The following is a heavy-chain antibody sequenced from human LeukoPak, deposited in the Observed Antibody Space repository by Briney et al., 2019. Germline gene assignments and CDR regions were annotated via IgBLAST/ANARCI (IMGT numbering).Heavy chain of an antibody. CDR3: VVADGYIDAFDI. J-gene: IGHJ3*02. D-gene: IGHD5-24*01. CDR1: GGSISSYY. CDR2: IYYSGST. Sequence: SETLSLTCAVSGGSISSYYWSWIRQHPGKGLEWIGYIYYSGSTYCNPSLKSRVTISVDTSKNQFSLKLSSVTAADTAVYYCVVADGYIDAFDIWGQGTMVTVSS. V-gene: IGHV4-59*06.